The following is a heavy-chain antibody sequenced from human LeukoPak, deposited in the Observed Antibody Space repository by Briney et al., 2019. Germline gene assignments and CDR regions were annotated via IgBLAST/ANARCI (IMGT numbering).Heavy chain of an antibody. V-gene: IGHV3-23*01. CDR1: GFTFSSYA. Sequence: SGGSLRLACAASGFTFSSYAMSWVRQAPGKGLEWISASSASGGSTYYADSVKGRFTISRDNSKNTLYLQMNSLRAEDTAVYYCAKLYDILTGYYPESYYFDYWGQGTLVTVS. CDR2: SSASGGST. D-gene: IGHD3-9*01. J-gene: IGHJ4*02. CDR3: AKLYDILTGYYPESYYFDY.